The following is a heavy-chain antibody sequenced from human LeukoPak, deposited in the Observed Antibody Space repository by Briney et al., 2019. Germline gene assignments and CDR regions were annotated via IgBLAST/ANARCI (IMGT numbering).Heavy chain of an antibody. Sequence: GGSLRLSCAASGFTFDDYAMHWVRQAPGKGLEWVSGISWNNGTIGYAGSVKGRFTISRDNAKNSLYLQMNSLRAEDMALYYCAKDVSLGYCSGGSCSAHFDHWGQGTLVTVSS. D-gene: IGHD2-15*01. J-gene: IGHJ4*02. V-gene: IGHV3-9*03. CDR2: ISWNNGTI. CDR3: AKDVSLGYCSGGSCSAHFDH. CDR1: GFTFDDYA.